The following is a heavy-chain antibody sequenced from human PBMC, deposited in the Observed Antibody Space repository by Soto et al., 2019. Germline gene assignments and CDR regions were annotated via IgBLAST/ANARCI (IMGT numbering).Heavy chain of an antibody. CDR3: ERGTVAGTIVPFDH. V-gene: IGHV1-69*13. Sequence: SVKVSCKASGGTFSSYAISWVRQAPGQGLEWMGGIIPIFGTANYAQEFQGRVTITADESTSTAYMELSSLRSEDTDVYYCERGTVAGTIVPFDHWGQGTLVTVSS. J-gene: IGHJ4*02. D-gene: IGHD6-19*01. CDR1: GGTFSSYA. CDR2: IIPIFGTA.